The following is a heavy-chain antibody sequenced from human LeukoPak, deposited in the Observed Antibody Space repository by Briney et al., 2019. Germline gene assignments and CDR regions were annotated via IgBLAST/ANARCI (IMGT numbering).Heavy chain of an antibody. CDR2: IYYSGST. D-gene: IGHD3-3*01. CDR1: GGSISSYY. CDR3: ARMYYDFGSGYRKGDYYYGMDV. J-gene: IGHJ6*02. V-gene: IGHV4-59*01. Sequence: SETLSLTCTVSGGSISSYYWSWIRQPPGKGLEWIGYIYYSGSTNYNPSLKSRVTISVDTSKNQFSLKLSSVTAADTAVYYCARMYYDFGSGYRKGDYYYGMDVWGQGTTVTVSS.